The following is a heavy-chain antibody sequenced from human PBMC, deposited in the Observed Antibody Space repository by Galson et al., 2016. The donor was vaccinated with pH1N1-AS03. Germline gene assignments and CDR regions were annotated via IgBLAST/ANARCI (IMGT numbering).Heavy chain of an antibody. CDR3: ARGETWGGNSVPSNFDL. CDR1: GYNFKTYW. Sequence: QSGAEVKKPGESLKISCKGSGYNFKTYWIGWVRQTPGKGLEWMGIIYAGDSDTKYSPSFQGQVTMSVDKSISTAFLQWSSLQASDTAKYYCARGETWGGNSVPSNFDLWGRGTLVTVSS. D-gene: IGHD2-21*01. J-gene: IGHJ2*01. V-gene: IGHV5-51*03. CDR2: IYAGDSDT.